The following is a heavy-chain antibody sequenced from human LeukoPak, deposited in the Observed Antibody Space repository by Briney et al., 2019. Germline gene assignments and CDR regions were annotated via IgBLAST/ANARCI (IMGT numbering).Heavy chain of an antibody. CDR1: GFAFSSYG. V-gene: IGHV3-30*02. CDR2: IRYDGSEK. J-gene: IGHJ5*02. CDR3: AKDLRVGWFDP. Sequence: PGGSLRLSCAASGFAFSSYGMHWVRQAPGKGLEWVAFIRYDGSEKYYADSVKGRFTISRDNSKNTLYLQMNSLRAEDTAVYYCAKDLRVGWFDPWGQGNLVTVSS. D-gene: IGHD2-2*01.